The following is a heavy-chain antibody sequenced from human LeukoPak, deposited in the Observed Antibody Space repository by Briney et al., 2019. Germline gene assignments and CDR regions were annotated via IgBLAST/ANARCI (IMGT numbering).Heavy chain of an antibody. Sequence: SETLSLTCAVYGGSFSSYYWSWIRQPPGKGLEWIGYIYYSGSTNYNPSLKSRVTISVDTSKNQFSLKLSSVTAADTAVYYCARVSGYRGRSYYFDYWGQGTLVTVSS. CDR2: IYYSGST. D-gene: IGHD5-18*01. CDR1: GGSFSSYY. CDR3: ARVSGYRGRSYYFDY. V-gene: IGHV4-59*01. J-gene: IGHJ4*02.